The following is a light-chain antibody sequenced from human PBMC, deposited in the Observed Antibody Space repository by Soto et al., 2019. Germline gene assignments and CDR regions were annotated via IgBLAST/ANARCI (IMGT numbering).Light chain of an antibody. CDR1: QSISSY. CDR3: QQSYSTPF. CDR2: AAS. V-gene: IGKV1-39*01. Sequence: DIQMTQSPSSLSASVGDRVTITCRASQSISSYLNWYQQKPGKAPKLLIYAASSLQSGVPSRFSGSGSGTDFTPTSSSLQPEDVATYYCQQSYSTPFFGQGTKLEIK. J-gene: IGKJ2*01.